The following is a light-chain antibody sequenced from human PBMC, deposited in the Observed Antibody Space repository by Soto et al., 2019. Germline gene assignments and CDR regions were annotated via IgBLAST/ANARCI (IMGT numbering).Light chain of an antibody. V-gene: IGLV2-14*01. CDR1: GSDVGGYNY. CDR3: SSYTSSSTLGV. J-gene: IGLJ1*01. CDR2: GVS. Sequence: QSALTQPASVSGSPGQSIAISCTGSGSDVGGYNYVSWYQQHPGKAPKLIIYGVSNRPSGVSNRFSGSKSGNTASLTISGLQAEDEADYYCSSYTSSSTLGVFGTGTKLTVL.